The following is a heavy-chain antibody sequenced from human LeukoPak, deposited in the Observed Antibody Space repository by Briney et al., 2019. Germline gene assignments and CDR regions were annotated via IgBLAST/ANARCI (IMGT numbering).Heavy chain of an antibody. V-gene: IGHV3-21*01. J-gene: IGHJ6*03. CDR2: ITSSSTYI. CDR3: ARDRYSGSYGAYYYYMDV. Sequence: GGSLRLSCVASGFNFSRYWMNWVRQAPGKGLEWASSITSSSTYIYYADSVKGRFTISRDNAKNSLYLQMNSLRAEDTAVYYCARDRYSGSYGAYYYYMDVWGKGTTVTIS. CDR1: GFNFSRYW. D-gene: IGHD1-26*01.